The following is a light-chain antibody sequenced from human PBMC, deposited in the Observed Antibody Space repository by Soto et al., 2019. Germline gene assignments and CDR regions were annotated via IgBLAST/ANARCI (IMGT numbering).Light chain of an antibody. V-gene: IGKV1-39*01. CDR2: ATS. CDR1: QSISKY. Sequence: DIQMTQSPSSLSASVGDRVTITCRASQSISKYLNWFQQERGKAPNLLIYATSSLQSGVPSRFSGSGSGTDFTLTISSLQPEDVATYYCQQGHSIPYTFGQGTKLEIK. CDR3: QQGHSIPYT. J-gene: IGKJ2*01.